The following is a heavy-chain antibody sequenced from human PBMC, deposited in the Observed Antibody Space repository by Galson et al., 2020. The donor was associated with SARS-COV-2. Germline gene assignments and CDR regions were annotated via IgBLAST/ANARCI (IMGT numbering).Heavy chain of an antibody. J-gene: IGHJ4*02. V-gene: IGHV3-21*01. CDR1: GFTFSSYS. CDR2: ISSRSSYI. CDR3: ASNRGYSGYDLPSPLDY. D-gene: IGHD5-12*01. Sequence: GESLKISCAASGFTFSSYSMNWVRQAPGKGLEWVSSISSRSSYIYYADSVKGRFTISRDNAKNPLYLQMNSLRAEDTAVYYCASNRGYSGYDLPSPLDYWGQGTLVTVSS.